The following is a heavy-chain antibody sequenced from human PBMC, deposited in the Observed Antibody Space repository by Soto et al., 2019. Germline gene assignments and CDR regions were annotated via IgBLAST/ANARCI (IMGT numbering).Heavy chain of an antibody. V-gene: IGHV4-39*01. CDR1: GCSISSSSYY. J-gene: IGHJ4*02. Sequence: SETLSLTCTFSGCSISSSSYYLGWIRQPPGKGLEWIGSIYYSGSTYYNPSLKSRVTISVDTSKNQFSLKLSSVTAADTAVYYCARSVYYDYIWGSYRGVESDYWGQGTLVTVSS. D-gene: IGHD3-16*02. CDR3: ARSVYYDYIWGSYRGVESDY. CDR2: IYYSGST.